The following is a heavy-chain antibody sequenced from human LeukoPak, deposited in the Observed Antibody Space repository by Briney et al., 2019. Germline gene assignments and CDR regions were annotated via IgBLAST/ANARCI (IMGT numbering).Heavy chain of an antibody. D-gene: IGHD2-2*02. CDR2: IYKSGST. J-gene: IGHJ3*02. Sequence: PSETLSLTCVVSGGSINSGGYYWSWIRQRPGKGLEWIGNIYKSGSTSYNPSLKSRLSISIDTSKNQFSLKMTSVTVADTAVYYCARDPIPIWGQGTLVTVSS. CDR1: GGSINSGGYY. CDR3: ARDPIPI. V-gene: IGHV4-31*11.